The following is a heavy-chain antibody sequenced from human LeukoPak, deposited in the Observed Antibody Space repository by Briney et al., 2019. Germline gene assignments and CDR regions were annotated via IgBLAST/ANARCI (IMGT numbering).Heavy chain of an antibody. D-gene: IGHD3-10*01. CDR1: GFTFSSYA. CDR2: ISGSGGST. V-gene: IGHV3-23*01. J-gene: IGHJ4*02. Sequence: GGSLRLSCAASGFTFSSYAMSWVRQAPGKGLEWVSAISGSGGSTYYADSVKGRFTISRDNSKNTLYLQMNSLRAEDTAVYYCAKVAHYYGSGSYYEYYFDFWGQGTLVTVSS. CDR3: AKVAHYYGSGSYYEYYFDF.